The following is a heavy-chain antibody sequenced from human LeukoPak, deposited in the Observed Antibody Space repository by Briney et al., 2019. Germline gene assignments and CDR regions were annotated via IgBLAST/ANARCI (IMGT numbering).Heavy chain of an antibody. Sequence: GGSLRLSCAASGFTFSSYAMSWVRQAPGKGLEWVSAISGSGGSTYYADSVKGWFTISRDNSKNTLYLQMNSLRAEDTAVYYCATYSSGWSPAFDYWGQGTLVTVSS. J-gene: IGHJ4*02. CDR3: ATYSSGWSPAFDY. D-gene: IGHD6-19*01. CDR1: GFTFSSYA. V-gene: IGHV3-23*01. CDR2: ISGSGGST.